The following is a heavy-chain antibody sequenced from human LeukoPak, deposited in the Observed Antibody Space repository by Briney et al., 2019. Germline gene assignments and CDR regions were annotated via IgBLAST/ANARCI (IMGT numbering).Heavy chain of an antibody. CDR3: ARRTGSANFDY. D-gene: IGHD1-14*01. J-gene: IGHJ4*02. V-gene: IGHV3-7*01. Sequence: GGSLRLSCAASGFTFRSYWMSWVRQAPGKGLEWVANIKQDGSEKYYVDSVKGRFTISRDNAKNSLYLQMNSLRAEDTAVYYCARRTGSANFDYWGQGTLVTVSS. CDR1: GFTFRSYW. CDR2: IKQDGSEK.